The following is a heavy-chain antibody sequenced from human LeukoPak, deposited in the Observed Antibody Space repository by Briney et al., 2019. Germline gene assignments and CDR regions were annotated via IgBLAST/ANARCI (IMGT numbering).Heavy chain of an antibody. CDR3: VRGRHGYNYDF. J-gene: IGHJ4*02. V-gene: IGHV5-51*01. Sequence: GESLKISCQGFGFSFTTYWIGWVRQIPGKGLEWIGLINPGNSDTRYSPSFQGQVTISADKSISTAYLQWRSLRASDTAMFYCVRGRHGYNYDFWGQGTLVTVSS. D-gene: IGHD5-24*01. CDR2: INPGNSDT. CDR1: GFSFTTYW.